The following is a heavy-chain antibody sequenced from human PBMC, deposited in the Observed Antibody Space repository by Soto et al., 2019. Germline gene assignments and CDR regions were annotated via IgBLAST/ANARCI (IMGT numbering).Heavy chain of an antibody. CDR2: LYDVDGT. Sequence: DVQLVASGGGLIQPGGSLRLSCAALGLTVRGKKYITWVRQAPGKGLEWVSALYDVDGTYYADSAKGRFTISRDNYNNIIYLQMNSLGPEDTALYYCASWLEREQAEDIWGRGTMVTVSS. CDR1: GLTVRGKKY. V-gene: IGHV3-53*01. CDR3: ASWLEREQAEDI. D-gene: IGHD1-1*01. J-gene: IGHJ3*02.